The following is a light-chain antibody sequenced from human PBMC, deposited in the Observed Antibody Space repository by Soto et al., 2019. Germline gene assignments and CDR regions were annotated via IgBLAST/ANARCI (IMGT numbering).Light chain of an antibody. CDR2: AAS. Sequence: AIRMTQSPSSLSASTGDRVTITCRASQGIRSYLAWYQKKPGKAPKLLIYAASTLQSGVPSRFSGSGSGTDFTLTISCLQSEDFATYYCQQYYSYPRTFGQGTKVEIK. CDR3: QQYYSYPRT. V-gene: IGKV1-8*01. CDR1: QGIRSY. J-gene: IGKJ1*01.